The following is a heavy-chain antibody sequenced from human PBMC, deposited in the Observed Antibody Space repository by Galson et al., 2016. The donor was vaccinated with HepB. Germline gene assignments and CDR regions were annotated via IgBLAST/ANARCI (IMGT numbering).Heavy chain of an antibody. Sequence: PALVKPTQTLTLTCIFSGFSLRTTGVGVGWMRQPPGKTLEWLAHIYWDGDERYSPSLKSRLTITKDTSKNRVVLTMTNMDPVDTATYYCVHIVHSGSYYYFAYWVQGTLVTVSS. J-gene: IGHJ4*02. D-gene: IGHD1-26*01. CDR1: GFSLRTTGVG. CDR3: VHIVHSGSYYYFAY. CDR2: IYWDGDE. V-gene: IGHV2-5*02.